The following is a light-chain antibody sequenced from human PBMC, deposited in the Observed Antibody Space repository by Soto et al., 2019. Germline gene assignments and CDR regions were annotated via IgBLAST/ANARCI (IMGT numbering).Light chain of an antibody. CDR1: QDISKW. V-gene: IGKV1-12*01. J-gene: IGKJ4*01. Sequence: DIQMTQSPSFVSASVGDRVTITCRASQDISKWLAWYQQKPGRAPKILIFAASTLQRGVPSRFSGSGSGTDFTLTISSLQPEASATYYCQRADSIPLTFGGGKGGYQ. CDR3: QRADSIPLT. CDR2: AAS.